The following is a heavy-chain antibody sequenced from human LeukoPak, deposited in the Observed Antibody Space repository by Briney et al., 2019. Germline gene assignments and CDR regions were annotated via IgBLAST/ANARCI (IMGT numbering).Heavy chain of an antibody. CDR2: INPSGGSA. CDR3: ARNYLRRDDYNYIIPAFDY. J-gene: IGHJ4*02. CDR1: GYTFTSYY. V-gene: IGHV1-46*01. Sequence: ASVKVSCNASGYTFTSYYMYWVRQAPGQGLEWMGIINPSGGSATYAQKFQGRVTMTRDMSTSTAYMELSSLRSEDTAVYYCARNYLRRDDYNYIIPAFDYWGQGTLVTVSS. D-gene: IGHD5-24*01.